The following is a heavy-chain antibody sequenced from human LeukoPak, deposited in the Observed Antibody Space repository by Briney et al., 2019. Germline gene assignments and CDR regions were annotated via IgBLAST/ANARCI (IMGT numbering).Heavy chain of an antibody. J-gene: IGHJ4*02. CDR3: AKDSGFRDYYGSGSFVY. V-gene: IGHV3-30*18. CDR1: GFTFSSYG. Sequence: WGSLRLSCAASGFTFSSYGMHWVRQAPGKGLEWVAVITYDGSNKCYADSVKGRFTISRDNSKNTLYLQMNSLRAEDTAVYYCAKDSGFRDYYGSGSFVYWGQGTLVTVSS. D-gene: IGHD3-10*01. CDR2: ITYDGSNK.